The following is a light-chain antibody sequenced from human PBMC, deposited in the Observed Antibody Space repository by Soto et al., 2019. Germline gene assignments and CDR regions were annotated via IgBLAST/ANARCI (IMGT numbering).Light chain of an antibody. Sequence: IEMTQSPSTLAVSPGERATLSCRASQSVSSNLVWYQQKPGQAPRLLIYGASTRVTGIPARLSGSGSGTEFTLTISSPQSEDFAVYYCQQYHNWWTFGQGTKVDIK. CDR1: QSVSSN. CDR3: QQYHNWWT. CDR2: GAS. V-gene: IGKV3-15*01. J-gene: IGKJ1*01.